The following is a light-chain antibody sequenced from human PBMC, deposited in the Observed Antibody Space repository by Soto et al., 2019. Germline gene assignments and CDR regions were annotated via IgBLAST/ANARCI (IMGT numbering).Light chain of an antibody. J-gene: IGLJ2*01. Sequence: QSVLTQPPSVSGAPGQRVTISCTGSSSSVGAGYDVHWYQHLPGTAPKLLIFSNTNRPSGVPDRFSGSKSGTSVSLAIAGLQADDEGDYYCQSYDNILSAVVFGGGTKLTVL. CDR1: SSSVGAGYD. CDR3: QSYDNILSAVV. V-gene: IGLV1-40*01. CDR2: SNT.